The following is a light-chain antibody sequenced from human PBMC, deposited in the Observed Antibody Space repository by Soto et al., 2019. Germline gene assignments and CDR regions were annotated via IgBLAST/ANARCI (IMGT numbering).Light chain of an antibody. V-gene: IGLV2-14*01. CDR1: SSDVGAYNY. CDR2: DVN. Sequence: QSALTQPASVSGFPGQSITISCTGTSSDVGAYNYDSWYQQHPGKVPKLIIYDVNNRPSGVSNRFSGSKSGNTASLTISGLQTEDEADYYCSSYTSATTYVFGTGTKVTVL. CDR3: SSYTSATTYV. J-gene: IGLJ1*01.